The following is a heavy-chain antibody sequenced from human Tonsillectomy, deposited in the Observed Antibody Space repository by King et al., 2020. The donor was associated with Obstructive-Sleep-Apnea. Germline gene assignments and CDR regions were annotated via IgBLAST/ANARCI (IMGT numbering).Heavy chain of an antibody. J-gene: IGHJ4*02. D-gene: IGHD1-26*01. CDR1: GGSISSSSYY. V-gene: IGHV4-39*07. CDR3: ARILKNNVGGLDY. Sequence: QLQESGPGLVKPSETLSLTCTVSGGSISSSSYYWGWIRQPPGKGLEWIGSIYYSGNTYYNPPLKSRVTISVDTSKNQFSLKLSSVTAADTAVYYCARILKNNVGGLDYWGQGTLVTVSS. CDR2: IYYSGNT.